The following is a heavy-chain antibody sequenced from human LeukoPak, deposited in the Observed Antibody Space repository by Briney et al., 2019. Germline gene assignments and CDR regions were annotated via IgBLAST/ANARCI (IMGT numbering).Heavy chain of an antibody. V-gene: IGHV3-53*01. CDR1: GFTVSSNY. D-gene: IGHD1-7*01. CDR2: IYSGGST. Sequence: GGSLRLSCAASGFTVSSNYMSWVRQAPGKGLEWVSVIYSGGSTYYADSVKGRFTISRDNSKNTLYLQMNSLRAEDTAVYYCARGQVYNWNYEGYFDYWGQGTLVTVSS. CDR3: ARGQVYNWNYEGYFDY. J-gene: IGHJ4*02.